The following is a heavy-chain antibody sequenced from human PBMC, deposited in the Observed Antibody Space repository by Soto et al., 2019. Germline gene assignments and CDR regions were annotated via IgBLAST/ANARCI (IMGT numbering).Heavy chain of an antibody. D-gene: IGHD5-18*01. CDR2: ITSSGGNA. J-gene: IGHJ4*02. CDR3: ARAREPEYSSAICFDI. CDR1: GFSFKDYY. Sequence: GGSLRLSCAASGFSFKDYYMTWMRQTPEKGLEWISTITSSGGNAYYAASVKGRVTISRDNAHNSLYLQMSGLTDEDTAVYYCARAREPEYSSAICFDIWGQGALVTVSS. V-gene: IGHV3-11*01.